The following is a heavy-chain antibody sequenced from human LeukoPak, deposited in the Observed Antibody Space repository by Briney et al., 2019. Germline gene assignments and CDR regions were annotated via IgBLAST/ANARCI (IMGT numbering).Heavy chain of an antibody. J-gene: IGHJ4*02. CDR2: ISYSGST. Sequence: SETLSLTCTVSRGSFSSGDYYWTWIRQPPGKGLEWIGYISYSGSTNYNPSLKSRVTISIDTSKNQISLKLSSVTAADTAVYYCAAWQHRLFDYWGQGTLVTVSS. CDR1: RGSFSSGDYY. D-gene: IGHD6-13*01. CDR3: AAWQHRLFDY. V-gene: IGHV4-61*08.